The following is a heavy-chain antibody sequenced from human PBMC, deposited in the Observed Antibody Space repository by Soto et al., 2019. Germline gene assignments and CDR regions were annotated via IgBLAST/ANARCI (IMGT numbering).Heavy chain of an antibody. CDR3: TRASSDRNHMEV. V-gene: IGHV3-23*01. J-gene: IGHJ6*02. CDR1: GFTFGNFV. Sequence: EVQLLASGGGLVQPGGSLRLSCAASGFTFGNFVMRWVRQTPGKGLEWVSTITETGGDTYYTDSVKGRFTISRDNSKNTLYLQMTSLRAEDTALYYCTRASSDRNHMEVWGPGTTVTVSS. CDR2: ITETGGDT.